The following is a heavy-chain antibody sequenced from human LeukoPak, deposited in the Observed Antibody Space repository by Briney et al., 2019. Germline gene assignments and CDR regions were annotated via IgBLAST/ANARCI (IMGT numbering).Heavy chain of an antibody. CDR3: ARRRYYDGSGYLE. V-gene: IGHV4-39*01. Sequence: SETLSLTCSVSGDSVSRSDSYWDWIRQPPGKGLEWIGTIYYSGRTYYSPSLKGRVTMSVDPSNNQFTLSLRSVTAADTAIYYCARRRYYDGSGYLEWGQGTLLSVSS. J-gene: IGHJ1*01. CDR1: GDSVSRSDSY. D-gene: IGHD3-22*01. CDR2: IYYSGRT.